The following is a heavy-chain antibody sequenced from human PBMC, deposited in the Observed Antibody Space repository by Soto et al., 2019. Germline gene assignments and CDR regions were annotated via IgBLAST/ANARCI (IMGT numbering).Heavy chain of an antibody. Sequence: SETLSLTCTVSGDSISDYYWSWIRQAPGKGLEWIGFIYHSGNTNYKSSLKGRVTMSMDTSKSQFFLKLTSVTAADTAVYYCARDQGIGSSGPFDYRGQGALVTVSS. V-gene: IGHV4-59*01. D-gene: IGHD6-13*01. CDR3: ARDQGIGSSGPFDY. CDR2: IYHSGNT. J-gene: IGHJ4*02. CDR1: GDSISDYY.